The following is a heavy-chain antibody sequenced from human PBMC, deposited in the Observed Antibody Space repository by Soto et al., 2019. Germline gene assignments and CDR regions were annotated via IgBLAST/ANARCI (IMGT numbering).Heavy chain of an antibody. V-gene: IGHV3-53*01. CDR3: TRDGRGLGRLSLFEY. CDR1: GINVNSDY. D-gene: IGHD2-21*02. J-gene: IGHJ4*02. Sequence: GXGLGLSYQSWGINVNSDYKHWVRQAPGKGLEWVASIYSGETTYYADSVRGRFTISSDKSKNTLYFQLSRLRIEDTAVYYCTRDGRGLGRLSLFEYWGQGVLVTVSS. CDR2: IYSGETT.